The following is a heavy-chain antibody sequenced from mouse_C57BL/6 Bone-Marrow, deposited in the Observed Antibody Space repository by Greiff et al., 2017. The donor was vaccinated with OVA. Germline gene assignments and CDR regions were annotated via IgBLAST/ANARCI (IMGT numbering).Heavy chain of an antibody. CDR2: INPNNGGT. J-gene: IGHJ4*01. Sequence: EVQLQQSGPELVKPGASVKISCKASGYTFTDYYMNWVKQSHGKSLEWIGDINPNNGGTSYNQKFKGKATLTVDKSSSTAYMELRSLTSEDSAVYYCARGGWLRDYYAMDDWGQGTSVTVSS. CDR3: ARGGWLRDYYAMDD. V-gene: IGHV1-26*01. D-gene: IGHD2-2*01. CDR1: GYTFTDYY.